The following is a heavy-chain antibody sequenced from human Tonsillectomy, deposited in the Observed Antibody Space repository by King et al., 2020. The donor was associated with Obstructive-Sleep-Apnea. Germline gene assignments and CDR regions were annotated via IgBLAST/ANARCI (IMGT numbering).Heavy chain of an antibody. Sequence: QLVQSGAEVKKPGASVKVSCKASGYTFTDYYIHWVRQAPGQGLEWMGWISPNGGAKNYAQKFQGRGTLTRDTSISTAYMELSGRTSDDTAVYYCTRYPLGILRIWSFDLWGQGTLLTASS. D-gene: IGHD7-27*01. CDR3: TRYPLGILRIWSFDL. J-gene: IGHJ3*01. CDR2: ISPNGGAK. CDR1: GYTFTDYY. V-gene: IGHV1-2*02.